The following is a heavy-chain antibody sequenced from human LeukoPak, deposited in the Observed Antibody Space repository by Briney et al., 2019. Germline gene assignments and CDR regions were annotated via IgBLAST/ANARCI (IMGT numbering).Heavy chain of an antibody. CDR3: ARGGFLEWLFYYFDY. V-gene: IGHV1-46*01. CDR1: GYTFTSYY. D-gene: IGHD3-3*01. CDR2: INPSGGST. J-gene: IGHJ4*02. Sequence: ASVKVSCKASGYTFTSYYMHWVRQAPGQGLEWMGIINPSGGSTSYAQKFQGRVTMTRDTSINTAYMELSRLRSDDTAVYYCARGGFLEWLFYYFDYWGQGTLVTVSS.